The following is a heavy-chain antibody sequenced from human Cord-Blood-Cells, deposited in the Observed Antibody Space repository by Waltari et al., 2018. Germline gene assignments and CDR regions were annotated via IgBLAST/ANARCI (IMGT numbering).Heavy chain of an antibody. CDR2: INHSGST. D-gene: IGHD2-2*01. CDR1: GGSFSGYY. Sequence: QVQLQQWGAGLLKPSETLSLTCAVYGGSFSGYYWGWIRQPPGKGLEWIGEINHSGSTNYNPSLKSRVTISVDTSKNQFSLKLSSVTAADTAVYYCARGPCSSTSCTSFDYWGQGTLVTVSS. V-gene: IGHV4-34*01. CDR3: ARGPCSSTSCTSFDY. J-gene: IGHJ4*02.